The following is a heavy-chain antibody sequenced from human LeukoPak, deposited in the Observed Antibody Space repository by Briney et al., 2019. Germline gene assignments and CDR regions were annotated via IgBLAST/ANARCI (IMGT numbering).Heavy chain of an antibody. D-gene: IGHD3-9*01. CDR2: IYTSGST. V-gene: IGHV4-61*02. J-gene: IGHJ4*02. CDR3: ARYFGRWDFDY. CDR1: GDSISSGSYY. Sequence: PSETLSLTCTVSGDSISSGSYYWSWIRQPAGRGLEWIGRIYTSGSTNYNPSLKSRVTISVDTSKNQFSLKLSSVTAADMAVYYCARYFGRWDFDYWGQGTLVTVSS.